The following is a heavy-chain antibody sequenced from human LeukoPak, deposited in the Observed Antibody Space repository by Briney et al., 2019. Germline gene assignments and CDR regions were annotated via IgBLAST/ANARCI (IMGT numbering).Heavy chain of an antibody. J-gene: IGHJ4*02. Sequence: GGSLRLSCVASRFSLSNSGMSWVRQPPGKGLEWVSAMSVSGGSTYYAASVKGRFTMSRDNSKNTLYLQMNSLRAEDTAVYYRVTVTSDYWGQGTLVTVSS. CDR2: MSVSGGST. V-gene: IGHV3-23*01. D-gene: IGHD4-17*01. CDR3: VTVTSDY. CDR1: RFSLSNSG.